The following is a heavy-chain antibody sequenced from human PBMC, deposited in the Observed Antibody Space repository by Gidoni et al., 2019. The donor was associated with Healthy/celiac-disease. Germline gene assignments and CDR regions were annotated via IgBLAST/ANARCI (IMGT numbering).Heavy chain of an antibody. J-gene: IGHJ4*02. CDR3: AKELGTMVRNRIDY. V-gene: IGHV3-23*01. CDR2: ISGSGGST. D-gene: IGHD3-10*01. Sequence: LEWVSAISGSGGSTYYADSVKGRFTISRDNSKSTLYLQMNSLRAEDTAVYYCAKELGTMVRNRIDYWGQGTLVTVSS.